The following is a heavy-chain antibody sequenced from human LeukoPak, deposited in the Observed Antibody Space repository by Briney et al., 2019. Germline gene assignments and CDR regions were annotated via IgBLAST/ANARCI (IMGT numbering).Heavy chain of an antibody. Sequence: GGSLRLSCAASGFPFSNYAMTWVRQAPGKGLEWVSGISSSGFGTYYADSVKGRFSISRDNSNHNLFLQMDSLRAEDTALYYCAKADYYDSNNDYWGQGTLVTVSS. CDR1: GFPFSNYA. V-gene: IGHV3-23*01. J-gene: IGHJ4*02. D-gene: IGHD3-22*01. CDR3: AKADYYDSNNDY. CDR2: ISSSGFGT.